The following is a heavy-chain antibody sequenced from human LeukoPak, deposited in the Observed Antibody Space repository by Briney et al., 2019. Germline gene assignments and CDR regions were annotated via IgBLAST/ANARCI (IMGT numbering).Heavy chain of an antibody. CDR3: LAGSFDY. CDR2: ISYDGSNK. CDR1: GFTFSSYG. J-gene: IGHJ4*02. Sequence: GRSLRLSCAASGFTFSSYGMHWVRQAPGKRLEWVAVISYDGSNKYYADSVKGRFTISRDNSKNTLYLQMNSLRAEDTAVYYCLAGSFDYWGQGTLVTVSS. D-gene: IGHD6-19*01. V-gene: IGHV3-30*03.